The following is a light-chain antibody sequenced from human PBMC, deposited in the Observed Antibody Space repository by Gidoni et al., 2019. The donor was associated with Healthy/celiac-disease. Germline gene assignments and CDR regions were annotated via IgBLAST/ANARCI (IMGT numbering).Light chain of an antibody. Sequence: QSVLTQPPSVSGAPGQRVTISCTGSSPNIGAGYDVHWYQQLPGTAPKLLTYGNSNRPSGVPDRFSGSKSGTSASLAITGLQAEDEADYYCQSYDSSLSGRGVFGGGTKLTVL. CDR1: SPNIGAGYD. CDR3: QSYDSSLSGRGV. J-gene: IGLJ3*02. V-gene: IGLV1-40*01. CDR2: GNS.